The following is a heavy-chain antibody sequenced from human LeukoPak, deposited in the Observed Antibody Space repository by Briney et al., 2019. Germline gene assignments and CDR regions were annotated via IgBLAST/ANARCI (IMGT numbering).Heavy chain of an antibody. D-gene: IGHD3-3*01. CDR1: GYNFSSHW. Sequence: GQSLKISCQGSGYNFSSHWDGWVRQMPGKGLEWMGIIYPTDSQTRYSPSFQGHVTISADKCINTAYLQWGTKRSFYTAMYYCARQAFGVVIPDAFDIWGQGTMVTVSS. CDR2: IYPTDSQT. V-gene: IGHV5-51*01. CDR3: ARQAFGVVIPDAFDI. J-gene: IGHJ3*02.